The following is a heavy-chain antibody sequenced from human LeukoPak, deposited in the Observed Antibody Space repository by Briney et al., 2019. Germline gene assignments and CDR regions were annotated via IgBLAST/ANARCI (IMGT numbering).Heavy chain of an antibody. D-gene: IGHD2-15*01. CDR3: ARDLVVVVAATSFNWFDP. CDR1: GFTFSSYL. V-gene: IGHV3-7*01. Sequence: GGSLRLSCAASGFTFSSYLMSWVRQAPGKGLEWVANIKQDGSEKYYVDSVKGRFTISRDNAKNSLYLQMNSLTAEDTAVYYCARDLVVVVAATSFNWFDPWGQGTLVTVSS. CDR2: IKQDGSEK. J-gene: IGHJ5*02.